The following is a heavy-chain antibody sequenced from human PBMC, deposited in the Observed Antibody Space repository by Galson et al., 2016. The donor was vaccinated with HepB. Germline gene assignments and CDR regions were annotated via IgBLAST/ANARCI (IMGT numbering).Heavy chain of an antibody. D-gene: IGHD5-24*01. J-gene: IGHJ6*02. CDR1: GFSLSTSGMR. CDR2: IDWDDDK. CDR3: ARIPRCRGDYGMDV. V-gene: IGHV2-70*04. Sequence: PALVKPTQTLTLTCTFSGFSLSTSGMRVSWIRQPPGKALEWLARIDWDDDKFYSTSLKTRLTISKDTSENQVVLRMTNMDPVDTATYYCARIPRCRGDYGMDVWGQGTTVTVSS.